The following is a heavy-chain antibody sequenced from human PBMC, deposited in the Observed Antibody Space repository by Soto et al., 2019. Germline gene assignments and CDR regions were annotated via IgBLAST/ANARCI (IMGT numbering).Heavy chain of an antibody. Sequence: GESLKISCKGSGYSFTSYWIGWVRQMPGKGLEWMGIIYPGDSDTRYSPSFQGQVTISADKSISTAYLQWSSLKASDTAMYYYARGATETQRRGYNYYGRDVGGQGTRFTVP. J-gene: IGHJ6*02. CDR3: ARGATETQRRGYNYYGRDV. CDR1: GYSFTSYW. V-gene: IGHV5-51*01. D-gene: IGHD4-4*01. CDR2: IYPGDSDT.